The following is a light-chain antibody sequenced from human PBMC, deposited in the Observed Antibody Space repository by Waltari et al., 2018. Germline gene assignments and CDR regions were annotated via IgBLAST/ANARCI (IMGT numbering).Light chain of an antibody. Sequence: QSALTQPASVSGSPGQSITISCSGIHSAVAASDSVSWYQHHPGDAPQVIIYDVTNRPSGVSDRFSASKSANMAFLTISGLPPDGAGDYYCSSQTLDGVVLFGGGTKLTVL. CDR1: HSAVAASDS. CDR2: DVT. CDR3: SSQTLDGVVL. J-gene: IGLJ2*01. V-gene: IGLV2-14*03.